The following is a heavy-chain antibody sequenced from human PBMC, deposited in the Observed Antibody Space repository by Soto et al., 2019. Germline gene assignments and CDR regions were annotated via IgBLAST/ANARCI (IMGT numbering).Heavy chain of an antibody. CDR3: AKADGQQWLIPHLDN. J-gene: IGHJ4*02. V-gene: IGHV3-23*01. D-gene: IGHD6-19*01. Sequence: EVQLLESGGGVVQPGGSLRLSCVASGFNFKKFAMAWVRQAAGEGLVWVSGISSCGGSASYADSVKGRFSIARDDSKNAVSLQLKSLRVEDTAQYYCAKADGQQWLIPHLDNWGQGTLVTVS. CDR2: ISSCGGSA. CDR1: GFNFKKFA.